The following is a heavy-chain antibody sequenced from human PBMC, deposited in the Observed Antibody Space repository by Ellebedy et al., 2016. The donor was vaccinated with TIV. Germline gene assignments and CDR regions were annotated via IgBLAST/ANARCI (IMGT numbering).Heavy chain of an antibody. D-gene: IGHD6-13*01. J-gene: IGHJ4*02. Sequence: GESLKISCAASGFTFSSYSMNWVRQAPGKGLGWVSSISSNSNYIYYAESVRGRFTISRDNAKKSLYLQMNSLRAEDTALYYCARGAMAAAGDDYWGQGTLVTVSS. CDR2: ISSNSNYI. V-gene: IGHV3-21*01. CDR3: ARGAMAAAGDDY. CDR1: GFTFSSYS.